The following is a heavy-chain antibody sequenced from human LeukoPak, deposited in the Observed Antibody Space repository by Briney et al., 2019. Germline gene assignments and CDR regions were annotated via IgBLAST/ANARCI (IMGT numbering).Heavy chain of an antibody. CDR3: ASQGGVDTAMVASDAFDI. J-gene: IGHJ3*02. CDR2: INTNTGNA. V-gene: IGHV7-4-1*02. Sequence: ASVKVSCKASGYTFTSYAMNWVRQAPGQGLEWMGWINTNTGNATYAQGFTGRFVFSLDTSVSTAYLQISSLKAEDTAVYYCASQGGVDTAMVASDAFDIWGQGTMVTVSS. D-gene: IGHD5-18*01. CDR1: GYTFTSYA.